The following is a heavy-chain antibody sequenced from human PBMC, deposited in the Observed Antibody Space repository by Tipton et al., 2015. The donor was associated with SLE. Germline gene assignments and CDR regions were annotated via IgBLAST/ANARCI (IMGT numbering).Heavy chain of an antibody. CDR2: IYTNEKT. Sequence: TLSLTCTVSGGSISSYYWSWIRQPAGGVLEWIGRIYTNEKTNDNPSLKRRVTMSVDTSKNLFSLKLISVSAADTAVYYCAREFLNPVTTVHYYFDLWGRGTLVTVSS. V-gene: IGHV4-4*07. CDR1: GGSISSYY. D-gene: IGHD4-11*01. CDR3: AREFLNPVTTVHYYFDL. J-gene: IGHJ2*01.